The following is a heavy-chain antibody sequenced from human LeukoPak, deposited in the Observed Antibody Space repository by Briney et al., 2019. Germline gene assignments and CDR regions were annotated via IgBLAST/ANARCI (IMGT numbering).Heavy chain of an antibody. CDR3: ARVHGSYYQTGSFDY. Sequence: GASVKVSCKASGGTFSSYAISWVRQAPGQGLEWMGGIIPIFGTANYAQKFQGRVTITADESTSTAYMELSSLRSEDTAVYYCARVHGSYYQTGSFDYWGQGTLVTVSS. J-gene: IGHJ4*02. CDR2: IIPIFGTA. D-gene: IGHD1-26*01. V-gene: IGHV1-69*13. CDR1: GGTFSSYA.